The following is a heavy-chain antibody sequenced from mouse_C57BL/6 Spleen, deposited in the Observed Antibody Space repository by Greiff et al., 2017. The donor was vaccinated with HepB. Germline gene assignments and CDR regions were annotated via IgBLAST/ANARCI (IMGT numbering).Heavy chain of an antibody. D-gene: IGHD3-2*02. Sequence: VKLMESGAELVKPGASVKISCKASGYAFSSYWMNWVKQRPGKGLEWIGQIYPGDGDTNYNGKFKGKATLTADKSSSTAYMQLSSLTSEDSAVYLCARLEAQASYWGQGTLVTVAA. J-gene: IGHJ3*01. CDR2: IYPGDGDT. V-gene: IGHV1-80*01. CDR1: GYAFSSYW. CDR3: ARLEAQASY.